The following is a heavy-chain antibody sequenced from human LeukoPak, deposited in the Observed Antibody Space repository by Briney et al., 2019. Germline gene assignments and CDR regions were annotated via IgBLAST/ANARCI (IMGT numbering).Heavy chain of an antibody. Sequence: GGSLRLSCAASGFTFSSYAMSWVRQAPGKGLEWVSAISNSGGNTYYTDSVKGRFTTSRDNSKNTLYLQMNSLRAEDTAVYYCAKRDVGDVWGQGTTVTVSS. V-gene: IGHV3-23*01. CDR3: AKRDVGDV. CDR2: ISNSGGNT. J-gene: IGHJ6*02. D-gene: IGHD2-15*01. CDR1: GFTFSSYA.